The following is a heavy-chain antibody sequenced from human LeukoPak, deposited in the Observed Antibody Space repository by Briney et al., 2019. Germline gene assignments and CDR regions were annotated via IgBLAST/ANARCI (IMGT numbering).Heavy chain of an antibody. J-gene: IGHJ4*02. CDR3: ARRRYNWNAIDY. V-gene: IGHV3-23*01. CDR2: ISGSGGST. CDR1: GFTFSSYA. D-gene: IGHD1-20*01. Sequence: GGSLRLSCAASGFTFSSYAMSWVRQAPGKGLEWVSAISGSGGSTYYADSVKGRFTISRDNAKNSLYLQMNSLRAEDTAVYYCARRRYNWNAIDYWGQGTLVTVSS.